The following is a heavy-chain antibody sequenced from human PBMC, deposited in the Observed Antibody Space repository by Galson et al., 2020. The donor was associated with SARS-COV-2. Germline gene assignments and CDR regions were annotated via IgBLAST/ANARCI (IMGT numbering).Heavy chain of an antibody. CDR2: INHSGGSK. Sequence: ASVNVSCKASGYTFTSYYMHWVRQAPGQGLEWMGIINHSGGSKIYVEKLQGRVTMTRDTSTSTVYMELSSLRSEDTAVYYCARGGSHGMDVWGQGTTVTVSS. J-gene: IGHJ6*02. D-gene: IGHD6-6*01. V-gene: IGHV1-46*01. CDR1: GYTFTSYY. CDR3: ARGGSHGMDV.